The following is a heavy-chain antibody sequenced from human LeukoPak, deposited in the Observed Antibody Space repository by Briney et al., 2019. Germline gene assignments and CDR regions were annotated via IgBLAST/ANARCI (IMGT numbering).Heavy chain of an antibody. CDR3: ARGLRGGWYWFDP. Sequence: ASVKVSCKASGYTFTGYYMHWVRQAPGQGLEWMGWINPNSGGTNYAQKFQGRVTMTRNTSISTAYMELNSLTSDDTAMYYCARGLRGGWYWFDPWGQGTLVTVSS. D-gene: IGHD6-19*01. CDR2: INPNSGGT. V-gene: IGHV1-2*02. CDR1: GYTFTGYY. J-gene: IGHJ5*02.